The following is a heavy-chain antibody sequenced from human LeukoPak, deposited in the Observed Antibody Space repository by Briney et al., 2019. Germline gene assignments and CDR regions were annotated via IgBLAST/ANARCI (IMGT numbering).Heavy chain of an antibody. CDR2: MNPNSGGT. CDR3: ARALYYDSSGYYLLLF. Sequence: ASVKVSYKASGYTFTSYDIHGVRQATGQGLAWMGWMNPNSGGTNYAQKLQGRITMTRDTSISTAYMELSRLRSDDAAVYYCARALYYDSSGYYLLLFWGQGTLVTVSS. CDR1: GYTFTSYD. J-gene: IGHJ4*02. D-gene: IGHD3-22*01. V-gene: IGHV1-2*02.